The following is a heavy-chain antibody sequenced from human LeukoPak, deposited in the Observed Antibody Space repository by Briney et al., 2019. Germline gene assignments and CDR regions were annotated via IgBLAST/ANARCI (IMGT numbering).Heavy chain of an antibody. J-gene: IGHJ6*03. CDR2: IDPNRGGT. CDR3: ARDPKNAYYLDV. Sequence: GASVKVSCKASGYTFTGYYLHWVRQAPGRGLEWMGWIDPNRGGTNYAQKFQGQVTMTRDTSISTAYMELSRLTSDDTAVYYCARDPKNAYYLDVWGKGTTVTVSS. V-gene: IGHV1-2*02. CDR1: GYTFTGYY.